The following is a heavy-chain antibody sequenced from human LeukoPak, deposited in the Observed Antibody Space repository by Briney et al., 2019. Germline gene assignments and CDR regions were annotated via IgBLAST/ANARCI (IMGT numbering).Heavy chain of an antibody. D-gene: IGHD1-26*01. CDR2: IYYSGST. Sequence: SGTLSLTCTVSGGSISSYYWSWIRQPPGKGLEWIGYIYYSGSTNYNPSLKSRVTISVDTSKSQFSLKLSSVTAADTAVYYCASLSGSYSNFDIWGQGTMVTVSS. CDR1: GGSISSYY. J-gene: IGHJ3*02. CDR3: ASLSGSYSNFDI. V-gene: IGHV4-59*08.